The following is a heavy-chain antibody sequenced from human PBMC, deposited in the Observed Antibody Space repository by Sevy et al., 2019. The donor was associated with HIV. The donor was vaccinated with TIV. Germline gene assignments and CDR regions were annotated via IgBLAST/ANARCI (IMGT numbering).Heavy chain of an antibody. Sequence: SETLSLTCTVSGGSISSYYWSWIRQPPGKGLEWIGYIYYSGSTNYNPSLKSRVTMSVDTSKNQFSLKLSSVTAADTAVYYCAGEAYSSGWPYFDYWGQGTLVTVSS. CDR2: IYYSGST. CDR3: AGEAYSSGWPYFDY. V-gene: IGHV4-59*13. CDR1: GGSISSYY. J-gene: IGHJ4*02. D-gene: IGHD6-19*01.